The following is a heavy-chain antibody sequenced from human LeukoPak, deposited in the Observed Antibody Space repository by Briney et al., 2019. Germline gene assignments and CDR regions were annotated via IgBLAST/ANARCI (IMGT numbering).Heavy chain of an antibody. D-gene: IGHD3-22*01. V-gene: IGHV1-2*02. Sequence: ASVKVSCKASGYTFTGYYMHWVRQAPGQGLEWMGWINPNSGGTNYAQKFQGRVTMTRDTSISTAYMELSRLRSDDTAVYYCARDSNGYSDYFDYWGQGTLVTVSS. CDR2: INPNSGGT. CDR1: GYTFTGYY. J-gene: IGHJ4*02. CDR3: ARDSNGYSDYFDY.